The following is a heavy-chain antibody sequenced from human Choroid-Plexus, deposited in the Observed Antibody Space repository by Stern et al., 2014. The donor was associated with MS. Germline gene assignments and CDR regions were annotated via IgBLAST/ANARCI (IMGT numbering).Heavy chain of an antibody. D-gene: IGHD3-3*01. CDR1: GYIFTGYY. J-gene: IGHJ6*02. Sequence: VQLGESGAEVKKPGASVKVSCKTSGYIFTGYYIHWVRQAPGQGLEGMAWINPNTGGTKYAQKFQGRVTMSRDTSISTAYVELSSLTSDDTAVYYCARDQRGITIFGVVTDYYYLGMDVWGQGTTVTVSS. CDR3: ARDQRGITIFGVVTDYYYLGMDV. CDR2: INPNTGGT. V-gene: IGHV1-2*02.